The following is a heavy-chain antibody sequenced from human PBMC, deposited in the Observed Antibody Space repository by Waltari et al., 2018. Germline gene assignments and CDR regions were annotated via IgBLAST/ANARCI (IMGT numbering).Heavy chain of an antibody. CDR2: ISTSTKYI. J-gene: IGHJ4*02. CDR1: GFTFSDYS. Sequence: EVQLVESGGGLVKPGGSLRLPCAASGFTFSDYSMNWVRQAPGKGLEWVSCISTSTKYIRYADSVKGRFTISRDNAKNSLYLQMDSLRAEDTAVYYCAPTAVTYDFWGQGTLVTVSS. CDR3: APTAVTYDF. V-gene: IGHV3-21*01. D-gene: IGHD4-17*01.